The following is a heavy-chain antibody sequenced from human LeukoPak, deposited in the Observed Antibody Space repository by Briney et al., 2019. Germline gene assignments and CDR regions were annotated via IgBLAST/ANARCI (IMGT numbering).Heavy chain of an antibody. J-gene: IGHJ4*02. D-gene: IGHD3-9*01. Sequence: PSETLSLTCTVFGGSISSYYWSWIRQPPGKGLEWIGYIYYSGSTNYNPSLKSRVTISVDTSKNQFSLKLSSVTAADTAVYYCARLVRYHDYWGQGTLVTVSS. V-gene: IGHV4-59*01. CDR1: GGSISSYY. CDR2: IYYSGST. CDR3: ARLVRYHDY.